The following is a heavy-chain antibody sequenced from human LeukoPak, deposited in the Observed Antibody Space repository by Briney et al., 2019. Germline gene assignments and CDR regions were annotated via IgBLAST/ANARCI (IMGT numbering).Heavy chain of an antibody. CDR1: GFTFSDHY. CDR3: ARVGIVGATFDH. CDR2: TRNKANSYTT. J-gene: IGHJ4*02. D-gene: IGHD1-26*01. Sequence: GGSLRLSCAASGFTFSDHYMDWVRQAPGKGLEWVGRTRNKANSYTTEYAASVKGRFTISRDDSKNSLYLRMNSLKIEDTAVYYCARVGIVGATFDHWGQGTLVTVSS. V-gene: IGHV3-72*01.